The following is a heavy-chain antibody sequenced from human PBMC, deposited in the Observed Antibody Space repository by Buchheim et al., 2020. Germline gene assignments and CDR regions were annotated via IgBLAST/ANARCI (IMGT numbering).Heavy chain of an antibody. J-gene: IGHJ4*02. D-gene: IGHD5-12*01. V-gene: IGHV4-38-2*02. Sequence: QVQLQESGPGLVKPSETLSLTCTVSGYSISSGYYWGWIRQPPGKGLEWIGSIYHSGSTYYNPSLKSRVTISVDTSKNQFSLKLSSVTAADTAVYYCARGGEGTITEFDYWGQGTL. CDR1: GYSISSGYY. CDR2: IYHSGST. CDR3: ARGGEGTITEFDY.